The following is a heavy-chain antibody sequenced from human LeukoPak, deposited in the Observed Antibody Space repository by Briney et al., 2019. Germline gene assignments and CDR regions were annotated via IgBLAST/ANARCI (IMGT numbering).Heavy chain of an antibody. CDR2: MSSSDSTI. V-gene: IGHV3-11*01. J-gene: IGHJ4*02. Sequence: GGSLRLSCATSGFTFSDCYMSWIRRAPGKGLEWVSYMSSSDSTIYYADSVKGRFTISRDNAKNSLHLQMNSLRAEDTTVYYCARDTGLAGPCDYWGQGTLVTVSS. CDR1: GFTFSDCY. CDR3: ARDTGLAGPCDY.